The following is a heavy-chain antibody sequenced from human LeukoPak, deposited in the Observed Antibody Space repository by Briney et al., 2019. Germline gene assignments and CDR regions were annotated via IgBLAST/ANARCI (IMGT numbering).Heavy chain of an antibody. Sequence: GGSLRLSCAASGFTFSSYAMSWVRQAPGKGLEWVSVMSGSGDSTYYSDSVKGRFTISRDNSKNTLYLQMNSLRAEDTAIYYCAKAFYGDYAKFDYWGQGTLVTVSS. D-gene: IGHD4-17*01. CDR3: AKAFYGDYAKFDY. CDR2: MSGSGDST. J-gene: IGHJ4*02. CDR1: GFTFSSYA. V-gene: IGHV3-23*01.